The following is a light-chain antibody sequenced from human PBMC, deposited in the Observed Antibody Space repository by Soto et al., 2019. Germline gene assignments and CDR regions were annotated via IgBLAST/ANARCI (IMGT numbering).Light chain of an antibody. CDR1: QSVGSY. CDR2: DAT. CDR3: QQGSNWPSPT. Sequence: EIVLTQSPATLSLSPGERATLSCRASQSVGSYLAWHQQKPGQAPRLLIYDATNRATGIPARFSASGSGTDFTLTISSLEPEDFAVYYCQQGSNWPSPTFGGGTKVEIK. J-gene: IGKJ4*01. V-gene: IGKV3-11*01.